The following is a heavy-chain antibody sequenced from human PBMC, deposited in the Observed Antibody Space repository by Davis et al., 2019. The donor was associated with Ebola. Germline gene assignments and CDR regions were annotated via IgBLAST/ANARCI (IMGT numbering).Heavy chain of an antibody. CDR3: VLWLVPYFDY. CDR1: GGSISSSSYY. CDR2: INHSGST. Sequence: SETLSLTCTVSGGSISSSSYYWGWIRQPPGKGLEWIGEINHSGSTNYNPSLKSRVTISVDTSKNQFSLKLRSVTAADTAVYYCVLWLVPYFDYWGQGTLVTVSS. D-gene: IGHD6-19*01. V-gene: IGHV4-39*07. J-gene: IGHJ4*02.